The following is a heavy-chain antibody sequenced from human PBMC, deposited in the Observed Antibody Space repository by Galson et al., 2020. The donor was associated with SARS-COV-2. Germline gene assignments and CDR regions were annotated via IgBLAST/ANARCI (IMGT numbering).Heavy chain of an antibody. J-gene: IGHJ3*01. Sequence: GESLKISCAASGFTFSNHAMHWVRQAPGKGLEWVAVISNDGNHKYDADSVKGRFTISRDKSKNTLFLQMNSLRAEDTAVYFCARAGYSSTWTLGAALDVWGQGALVTVPS. CDR2: ISNDGNHK. CDR3: ARAGYSSTWTLGAALDV. V-gene: IGHV3-30*03. CDR1: GFTFSNHA. D-gene: IGHD6-13*01.